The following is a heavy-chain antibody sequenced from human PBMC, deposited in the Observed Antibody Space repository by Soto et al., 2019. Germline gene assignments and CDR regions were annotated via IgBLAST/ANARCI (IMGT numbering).Heavy chain of an antibody. D-gene: IGHD4-4*01. V-gene: IGHV3-74*01. J-gene: IGHJ6*02. CDR3: VRPGYSNYGPGVLV. CDR2: IDSDGSTT. Sequence: EVQLVESGGGLVQPGGSLRLSCAASGFTFSVYWVHWGRQAPGKGLVWVSRIDSDGSTTSYADSVKGLFTISRDNAKSTLYLPMFRRRAEDTAVYYFVRPGYSNYGPGVLVLGHGTRVTVTS. CDR1: GFTFSVYW.